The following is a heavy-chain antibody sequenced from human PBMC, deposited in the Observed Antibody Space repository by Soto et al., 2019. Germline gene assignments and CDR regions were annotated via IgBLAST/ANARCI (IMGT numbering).Heavy chain of an antibody. CDR2: MSPSDGRT. CDR3: ARGSSLAYEY. Sequence: QVQLVQSGAEVKKPGASVRVSCRASGYTFTDYHLHWVRQAPGQGLEWMGVMSPSDGRTTYPQKFQCRVTMTRDTSMSTLYMDLSSLTSEDTAVYYCARGSSLAYEYWGQGTLVTVSS. CDR1: GYTFTDYH. J-gene: IGHJ4*02. V-gene: IGHV1-46*01.